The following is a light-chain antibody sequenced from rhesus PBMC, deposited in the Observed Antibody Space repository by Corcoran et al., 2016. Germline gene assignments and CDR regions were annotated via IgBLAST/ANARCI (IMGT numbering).Light chain of an antibody. CDR2: AAS. Sequence: DIQMTQSPSSLSASVGETVTITCRASQGISSYLNWFQQKPGNAPKLLIYAASSLESGVPSRVSGSGSGTEFTLTISRLQPADFAAYYCLQHNSYPFTFGPGTKLDIK. CDR3: LQHNSYPFT. J-gene: IGKJ3*01. CDR1: QGISSY. V-gene: IGKV1-28*01.